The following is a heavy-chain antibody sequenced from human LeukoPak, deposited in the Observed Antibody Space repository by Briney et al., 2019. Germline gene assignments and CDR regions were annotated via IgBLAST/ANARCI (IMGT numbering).Heavy chain of an antibody. CDR3: ARVRSVGGNPHAFNI. CDR2: IKRDGSAI. V-gene: IGHV3-7*01. CDR1: GFIFSKYW. D-gene: IGHD4-23*01. Sequence: GGSLRLSCEASGFIFSKYWMTWVRQAPGKGLEWVANIKRDGSAIHYVDSVEGRLTISRDNAKNSLYLQMNSLRVEDTALYYCARVRSVGGNPHAFNIWGQGTMVTVSS. J-gene: IGHJ3*02.